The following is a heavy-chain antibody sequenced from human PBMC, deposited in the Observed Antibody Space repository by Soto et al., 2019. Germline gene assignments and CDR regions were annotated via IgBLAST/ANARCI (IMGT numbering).Heavy chain of an antibody. CDR2: IYYSGST. V-gene: IGHV4-59*01. CDR3: ARDSGYCSSTSCPPDY. D-gene: IGHD2-2*01. Sequence: KPSETLSLTCTVSGGSISSYYWSWIRQPPGKGLEWIGYIYYSGSTNYNPSLKSRVTISVDTSKNQFSLKLSSVTAADTAVYYCARDSGYCSSTSCPPDYWGQGTLVTVPQ. CDR1: GGSISSYY. J-gene: IGHJ4*02.